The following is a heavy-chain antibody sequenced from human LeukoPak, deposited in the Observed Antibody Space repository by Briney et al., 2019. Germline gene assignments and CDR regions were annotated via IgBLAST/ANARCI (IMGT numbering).Heavy chain of an antibody. D-gene: IGHD5-24*01. V-gene: IGHV1-46*01. J-gene: IGHJ4*02. CDR2: INPSGGST. Sequence: ASVKVSCKASGYTFTSYYMHWVRQAPGQGLEWMGIINPSGGSTSYAQKFQGRVTMTRDMSTSTVYVELSSLRSEDTAVYYCARRDGYNFFDYWGQGTLVTVSS. CDR3: ARRDGYNFFDY. CDR1: GYTFTSYY.